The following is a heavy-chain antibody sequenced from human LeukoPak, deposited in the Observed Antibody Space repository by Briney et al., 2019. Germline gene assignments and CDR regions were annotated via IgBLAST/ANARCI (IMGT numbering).Heavy chain of an antibody. CDR1: GFTVSSNY. CDR3: ARDFQRGYSGYNIFDY. CDR2: ISSSSSYI. J-gene: IGHJ4*02. V-gene: IGHV3-21*01. D-gene: IGHD5-12*01. Sequence: PGGSLRLSCAASGFTVSSNYMSWVRQAPGKGLEWVSSISSSSSYIYYADSVKGRFTISRDNAKNSLYLQMNSLRAEDTAVYYCARDFQRGYSGYNIFDYWGQGTLVTVSS.